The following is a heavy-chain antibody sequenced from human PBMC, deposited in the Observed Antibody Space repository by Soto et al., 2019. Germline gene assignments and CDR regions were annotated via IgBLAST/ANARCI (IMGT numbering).Heavy chain of an antibody. CDR3: AKYWIAARPSNDYFDY. D-gene: IGHD6-6*01. J-gene: IGHJ4*02. V-gene: IGHV3-30*18. Sequence: GGSLRLSCAASGFTFSSYGMHWVRQAPGKGLEGVAVISYDGSNKYYADSVKGRFTISRDNSKNTLYLQMNSLRAEDTAVYYCAKYWIAARPSNDYFDYWGQGTLVTVSS. CDR2: ISYDGSNK. CDR1: GFTFSSYG.